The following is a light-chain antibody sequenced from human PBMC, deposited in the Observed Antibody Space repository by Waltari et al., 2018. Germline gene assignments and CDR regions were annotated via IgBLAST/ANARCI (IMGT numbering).Light chain of an antibody. Sequence: IVMTQSPATLSLSPGERATLSCRASQSVSSSLAWYQQKPGQAPRLLIYGASSRATGIPDRFSGSGSGTDFTLTISSLEPEYVAVYYCLQRSNWRTFGQGTKVEIK. CDR1: QSVSSS. CDR3: LQRSNWRT. CDR2: GAS. J-gene: IGKJ1*01. V-gene: IGKV3-15*01.